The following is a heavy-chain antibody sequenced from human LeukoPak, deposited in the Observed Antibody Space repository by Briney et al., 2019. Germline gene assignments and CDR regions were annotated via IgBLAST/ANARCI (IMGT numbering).Heavy chain of an antibody. Sequence: SETLSLTCTVSGGSISSYYWSWIRQPPGKGLEWIGYIYTSGSTNYNPSLKSRVTISVDTSKNQFSLKLSSVTAADTAVYYCARAGRAAANWFDHWGQGTLVTVSS. CDR2: IYTSGST. J-gene: IGHJ5*02. CDR1: GGSISSYY. V-gene: IGHV4-4*09. CDR3: ARAGRAAANWFDH. D-gene: IGHD6-13*01.